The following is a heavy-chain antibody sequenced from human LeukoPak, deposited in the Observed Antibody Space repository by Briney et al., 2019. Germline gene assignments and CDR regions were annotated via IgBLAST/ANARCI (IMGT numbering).Heavy chain of an antibody. J-gene: IGHJ3*02. CDR3: ARDGYSFGYGAFDI. CDR1: GGSINNYF. D-gene: IGHD5-18*01. Sequence: NPSETLSLTCTVSGGSINNYFWFWIRQSPGKGLEWIGYIYNSVSTSYNPSLKSRVTVSVDTSKNQISLNLSSVTAADTAVYYCARDGYSFGYGAFDIWGQGTMVTVSS. CDR2: IYNSVST. V-gene: IGHV4-59*01.